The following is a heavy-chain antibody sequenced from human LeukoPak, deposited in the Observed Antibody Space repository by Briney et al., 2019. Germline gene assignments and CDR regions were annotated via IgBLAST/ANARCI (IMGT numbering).Heavy chain of an antibody. CDR3: ARGYYDILTGYYPYHFDY. V-gene: IGHV3-21*01. Sequence: PGGSLRLSCAASGFTFSSYSMNWVRQAPGKGLEWVSSISSSSYIYYADSVKGRFTISRDNAKNSLYLQMNSLRAEDTAVYYCARGYYDILTGYYPYHFDYWGQGTLVAVSS. CDR1: GFTFSSYS. J-gene: IGHJ4*02. D-gene: IGHD3-9*01. CDR2: ISSSSYI.